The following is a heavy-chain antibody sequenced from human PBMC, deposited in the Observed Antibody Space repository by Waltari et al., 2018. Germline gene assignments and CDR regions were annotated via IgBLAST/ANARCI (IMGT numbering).Heavy chain of an antibody. D-gene: IGHD5-12*01. J-gene: IGHJ4*02. CDR1: GYTFTGYY. V-gene: IGHV1-69*01. CDR3: AGDAPLRSGYYY. CDR2: ISPIFGTA. Sequence: QVQLVQSGAEVKKPGASVKVSCKASGYTFTGYYMHWVRQAPGQGLEWMGRISPIFGTAHYAQKFQGRVTITADESTSTAYMELSSLRSEDTAVYYGAGDAPLRSGYYYWGQGTLVTVSS.